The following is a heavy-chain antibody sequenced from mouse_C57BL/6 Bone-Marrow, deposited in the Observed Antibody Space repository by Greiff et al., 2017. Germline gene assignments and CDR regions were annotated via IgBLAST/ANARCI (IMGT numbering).Heavy chain of an antibody. J-gene: IGHJ2*01. D-gene: IGHD2-2*01. CDR3: ARPFMVTAFDY. CDR1: GFTFSDYG. CDR2: ISSGSSTI. Sequence: DVMLVESGGGLVKPGGSLKLSCAASGFTFSDYGMHWVRQAPEKGLEWVAYISSGSSTIYYADTVKGRFTISRDNAKNTLFLQMTSLRSEDTAMYYCARPFMVTAFDYWGQGTTLTVSS. V-gene: IGHV5-17*01.